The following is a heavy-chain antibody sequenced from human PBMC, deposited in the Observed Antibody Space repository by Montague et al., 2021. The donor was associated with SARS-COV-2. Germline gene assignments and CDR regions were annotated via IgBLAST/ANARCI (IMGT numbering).Heavy chain of an antibody. Sequence: SETLSLTCAVSSGSFSGYYWSWICQPPGKGLEWIGEINHSGSTTYNPSLESRVTISVDTSNKQFSLKVTSVTAADTAVYYCARLGAITLVRGITKADFSNYGMDVWGQGTTVTVSS. V-gene: IGHV4-34*01. J-gene: IGHJ6*02. CDR3: ARLGAITLVRGITKADFSNYGMDV. D-gene: IGHD3-10*01. CDR2: INHSGST. CDR1: SGSFSGYY.